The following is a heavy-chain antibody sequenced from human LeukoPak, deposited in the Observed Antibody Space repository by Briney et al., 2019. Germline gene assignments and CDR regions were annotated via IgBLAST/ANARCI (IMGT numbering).Heavy chain of an antibody. Sequence: SVKVSCTASGGTFSSYAISWVRQAPGQGLEWMGGIIPIFGTANYAQKFQGRVTITADESTSTAYMELSSLRSEDTAVYYCARGDCSSTSCYTLADYWGQGTLVTVSS. CDR3: ARGDCSSTSCYTLADY. J-gene: IGHJ4*02. CDR2: IIPIFGTA. CDR1: GGTFSSYA. V-gene: IGHV1-69*13. D-gene: IGHD2-2*02.